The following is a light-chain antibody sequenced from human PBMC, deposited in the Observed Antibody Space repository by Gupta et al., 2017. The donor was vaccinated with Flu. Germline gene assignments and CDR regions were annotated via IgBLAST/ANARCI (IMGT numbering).Light chain of an antibody. CDR1: SSNIGSNT. V-gene: IGLV1-44*01. J-gene: IGLJ1*01. CDR2: TND. CDR3: AAWDDSMNDPYV. Sequence: QSVLTQPPSASGTPGQRVTISYNGSSSNIGSNTVTWYQQLPGTAPQLLIYTNDQRPTGVLDRFSGSKSGTSASLAISGLQSEDEADYYCAAWDDSMNDPYVFGTGTKVTVL.